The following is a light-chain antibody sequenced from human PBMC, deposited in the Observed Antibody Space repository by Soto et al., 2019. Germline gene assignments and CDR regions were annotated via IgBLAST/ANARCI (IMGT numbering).Light chain of an antibody. CDR3: QQYNNWPLT. V-gene: IGKV3-15*01. CDR2: GVS. Sequence: EIVMTQSPATLSVSPGERATLSCRASQSVASNLAWYQQRPGQAPRLLIYGVSTRATSIPARFSGSVSGTEFTLTISSLQSEDFAVYYCQQYNNWPLTFGPGNRLDIK. J-gene: IGKJ3*01. CDR1: QSVASN.